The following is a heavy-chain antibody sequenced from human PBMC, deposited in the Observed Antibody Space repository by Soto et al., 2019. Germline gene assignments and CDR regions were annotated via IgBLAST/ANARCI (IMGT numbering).Heavy chain of an antibody. J-gene: IGHJ3*02. V-gene: IGHV3-23*01. Sequence: LRLSCAASGFTFSIYGMSWVRQVPGKGLEWVSTISDSGDGAYYADSVKGRFTISRDNSKNALYLQMNSLRIEDTAVYYCAHPRGYGVFDAYDIWGQGTMVTVSS. CDR3: AHPRGYGVFDAYDI. CDR2: ISDSGDGA. CDR1: GFTFSIYG. D-gene: IGHD4-17*01.